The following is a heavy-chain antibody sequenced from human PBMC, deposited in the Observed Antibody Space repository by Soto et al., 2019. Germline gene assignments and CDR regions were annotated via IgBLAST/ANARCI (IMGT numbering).Heavy chain of an antibody. CDR3: AHRAYFDSGKQFDY. Sequence: QITLKESGPTLVKPTQTLTLTCTFSGFSLSTSGVGVGWIRQPPGKALEWLAIIYWDDEKRDSPSLKTRLTVTKDTSKNQVVLTMTNVDPVDTATYYCAHRAYFDSGKQFDYWGQGTLVSVSS. V-gene: IGHV2-5*02. J-gene: IGHJ4*02. CDR1: GFSLSTSGVG. CDR2: IYWDDEK. D-gene: IGHD3-10*01.